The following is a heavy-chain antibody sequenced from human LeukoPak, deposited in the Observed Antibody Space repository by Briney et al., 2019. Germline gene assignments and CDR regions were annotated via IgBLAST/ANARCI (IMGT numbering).Heavy chain of an antibody. V-gene: IGHV3-66*02. CDR1: GFTVSSNY. CDR3: ASEPGTYYYYYYMDV. D-gene: IGHD1-14*01. J-gene: IGHJ6*03. Sequence: GGSLRLSCAASGFTVSSNYMSWVRQAPGKGLEWVSVIYSGGSTYYADSVKGRFTISRDNSKNTLYLQMNSLRAADTAVYYCASEPGTYYYYYYMDVWGKGTTVTVSS. CDR2: IYSGGST.